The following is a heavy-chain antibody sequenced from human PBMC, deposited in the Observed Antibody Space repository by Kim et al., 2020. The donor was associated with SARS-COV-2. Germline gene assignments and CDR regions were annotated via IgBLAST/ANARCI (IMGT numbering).Heavy chain of an antibody. J-gene: IGHJ4*02. D-gene: IGHD6-25*01. CDR3: ARYGKAAAHYFDL. V-gene: IGHV4-59*08. CDR1: GGSISGYY. CDR2: IHYTGST. Sequence: SETLSLTCGVSGGSISGYYWSWVRQPPGKGLEYIGNIHYTGSTNYSPSLKSRVTISVDTSNNQFSLNLNSVTAADSAVYFCARYGKAAAHYFDLWGQGALVTVSS.